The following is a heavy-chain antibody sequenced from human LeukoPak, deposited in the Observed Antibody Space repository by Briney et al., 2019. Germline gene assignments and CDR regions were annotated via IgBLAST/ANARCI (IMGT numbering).Heavy chain of an antibody. Sequence: SETLSLTCTVSGGSISGYYWSWVRQPPGQGLEWIGYIYDSGTINYKPSLKSRVAISVDTSKNQFSLKLSSVTAADTAVYYCARKVESKWFDPWGQGTLVTGSS. J-gene: IGHJ5*02. CDR2: IYDSGTI. V-gene: IGHV4-59*01. CDR3: ARKVESKWFDP. CDR1: GGSISGYY.